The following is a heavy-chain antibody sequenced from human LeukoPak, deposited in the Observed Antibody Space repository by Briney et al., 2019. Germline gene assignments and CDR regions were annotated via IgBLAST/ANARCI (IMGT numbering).Heavy chain of an antibody. D-gene: IGHD5-24*01. CDR2: IYTSGST. Sequence: SETLSLTCTVSGGSLSSYYWSWIRQPAGKGLEWIGRIYTSGSTNYNPSLTSRVTMSVDTSKNQFSLKLSSVTAADTAIYYCAKSFSETERATITAYWGQGTLVTVSS. J-gene: IGHJ4*02. CDR3: AKSFSETERATITAY. CDR1: GGSLSSYY. V-gene: IGHV4-4*07.